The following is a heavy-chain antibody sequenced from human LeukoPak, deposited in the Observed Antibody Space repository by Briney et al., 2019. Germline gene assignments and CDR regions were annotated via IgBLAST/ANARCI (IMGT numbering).Heavy chain of an antibody. D-gene: IGHD2-2*01. V-gene: IGHV3-7*01. CDR1: GFTFSTYW. Sequence: QPGGSLRLSCAASGFTFSTYWMSWVRQAPGKGLEWVANIKQDGSEKYYVDSVKGRFTISRDNAKNSVYLQMNSLRAEDTAVYYCARDIKGQYQDAFDIWGQGTMVTVSS. CDR2: IKQDGSEK. J-gene: IGHJ3*02. CDR3: ARDIKGQYQDAFDI.